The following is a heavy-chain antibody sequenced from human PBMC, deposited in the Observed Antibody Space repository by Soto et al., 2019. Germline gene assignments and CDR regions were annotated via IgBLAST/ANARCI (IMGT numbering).Heavy chain of an antibody. CDR2: IYYSGNT. D-gene: IGHD3-10*01. J-gene: IGHJ6*03. CDR1: GGSISSDY. V-gene: IGHV4-59*01. CDR3: ARAKSETSVIRGQGLWAQPNYYNYYYKDV. Sequence: SETLSLTCTVSGGSISSDYWSWIRQPPGKGLEWIGYIYYSGNTNYNPSLKSRVTISVDTSKNEFFLELSSVTPADTAVYYCARAKSETSVIRGQGLWAQPNYYNYYYKDVWGKGTSVTVSS.